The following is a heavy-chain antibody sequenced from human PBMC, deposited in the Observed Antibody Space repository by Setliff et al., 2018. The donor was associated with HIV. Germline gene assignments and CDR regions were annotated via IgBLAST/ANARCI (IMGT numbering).Heavy chain of an antibody. J-gene: IGHJ4*02. D-gene: IGHD2-8*01. Sequence: PGESLKISCKGSGYGFSSYWIGWVRQMPGKGLEWMGLIYPGDSDTRYNPSFQGQATISADQSITSAYLQWSSLRPSDTAIYYCARLKDVVLMVNDFWGQGTLVTVSS. CDR3: ARLKDVVLMVNDF. CDR1: GYGFSSYW. CDR2: IYPGDSDT. V-gene: IGHV5-51*01.